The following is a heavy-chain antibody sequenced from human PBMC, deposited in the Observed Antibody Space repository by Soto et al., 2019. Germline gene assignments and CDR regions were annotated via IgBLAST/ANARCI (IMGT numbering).Heavy chain of an antibody. CDR3: ARGQVVVTAIDAFDI. J-gene: IGHJ3*02. CDR2: ISAYNGNT. CDR1: GYTFTSYG. D-gene: IGHD2-21*02. Sequence: ASLKLSCKASGYTFTSYGISWVRQAPGQGLEWMGWISAYNGNTNYAQKLQGRVTMTTDTSTSTAYMELRSLRSDDTAVYYCARGQVVVTAIDAFDIWGQGTMVTVSS. V-gene: IGHV1-18*04.